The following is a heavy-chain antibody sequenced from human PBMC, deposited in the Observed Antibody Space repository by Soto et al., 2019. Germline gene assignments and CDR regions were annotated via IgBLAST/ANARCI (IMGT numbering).Heavy chain of an antibody. CDR2: IYPGDSDT. CDR1: GYSFTSYW. Sequence: GESLKSSCNGSGYSFTSYWIGCVRQIPGKVLELMGIIYPGDSDTRYSPSFQGQVTISADKSISTAYLQWSSLKASDTAMYYCARHAYGGNGGAVDIGGQVKMV. V-gene: IGHV5-51*01. J-gene: IGHJ3*02. D-gene: IGHD2-15*01. CDR3: ARHAYGGNGGAVDI.